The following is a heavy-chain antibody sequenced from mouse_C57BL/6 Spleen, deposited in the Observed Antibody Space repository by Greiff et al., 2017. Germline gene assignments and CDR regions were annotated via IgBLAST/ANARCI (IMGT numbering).Heavy chain of an antibody. V-gene: IGHV1-72*01. D-gene: IGHD1-1*01. CDR3: ARWALLYYFDY. J-gene: IGHJ2*01. CDR1: GYTFTSYW. Sequence: QVQLQQPGAELVKPGASVKLSCKASGYTFTSYWMHWVKQRPGRGLEWIGSIDPNSGGTKYNEKFKSKATLTVDKPSSTAYMQLSSLTSEDSAVDYCARWALLYYFDYWGQGTTLTFSS. CDR2: IDPNSGGT.